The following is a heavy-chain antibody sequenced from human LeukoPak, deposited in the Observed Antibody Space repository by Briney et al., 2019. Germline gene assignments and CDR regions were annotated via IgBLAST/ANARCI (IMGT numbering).Heavy chain of an antibody. J-gene: IGHJ3*02. CDR1: GFTFSSYE. Sequence: GGSLRLSCAASGFTFSSYEMNWVRQAPGKGLEWVSGISWNSDNISHADSVKGRFTISRDNAKNSLYLQMNSLRAEDTALYYCAKGELRYFDWLLRGAFDIWGQGTMVTVSS. D-gene: IGHD3-9*01. CDR3: AKGELRYFDWLLRGAFDI. CDR2: ISWNSDNI. V-gene: IGHV3-9*01.